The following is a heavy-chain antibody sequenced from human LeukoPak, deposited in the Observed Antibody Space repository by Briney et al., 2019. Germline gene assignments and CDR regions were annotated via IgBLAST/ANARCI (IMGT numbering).Heavy chain of an antibody. D-gene: IGHD3-22*01. CDR2: ISGSGGST. CDR1: GFTFSSYS. CDR3: ARAMIRVVSFDI. Sequence: PGGSLRLSCVASGFTFSSYSMNWVRQAPGKGLEWVSAISGSGGSTYYADSVKGRFTISRDNSKNTLYLQMNSLRAEDTAVYYCARAMIRVVSFDIWGQGTMVTVSS. J-gene: IGHJ3*02. V-gene: IGHV3-23*01.